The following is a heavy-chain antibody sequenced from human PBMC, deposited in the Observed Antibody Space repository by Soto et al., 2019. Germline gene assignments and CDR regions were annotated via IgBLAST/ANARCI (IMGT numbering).Heavy chain of an antibody. CDR2: IYHTGRT. J-gene: IGHJ3*02. V-gene: IGHV4-4*02. Sequence: QVQLQESGPSLVKPSGTLSLTCVITNTSISSSNWWSWVRQAPGKGLEWIGEIYHTGRTNYAPSLKSLVTMSIGKSNNRFSLRLTSLTAADTAVYYCVRDEAHYDILTGSSLGRAFDIWGQGTMVTVSS. D-gene: IGHD3-9*01. CDR1: NTSISSSNW. CDR3: VRDEAHYDILTGSSLGRAFDI.